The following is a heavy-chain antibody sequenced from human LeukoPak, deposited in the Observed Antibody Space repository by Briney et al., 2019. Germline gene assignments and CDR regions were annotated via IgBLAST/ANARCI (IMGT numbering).Heavy chain of an antibody. D-gene: IGHD3-22*01. J-gene: IGHJ3*02. Sequence: PGGSLRLSCAASGFTFSSYGMHWVRQAPGKGLEWVSSISSSSSYIYYADSVKGRFTISRDNAKNSLYLQMNSLRAEDTAVYYCARDGVDYYNSSVYTQTNAFDIWGKGKMVPVSS. CDR1: GFTFSSYG. CDR2: ISSSSSYI. CDR3: ARDGVDYYNSSVYTQTNAFDI. V-gene: IGHV3-21*01.